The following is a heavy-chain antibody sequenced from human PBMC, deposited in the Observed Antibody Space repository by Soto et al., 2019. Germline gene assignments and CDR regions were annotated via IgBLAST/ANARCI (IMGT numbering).Heavy chain of an antibody. D-gene: IGHD6-13*01. Sequence: ASVKVSCKASGYTFTSYGISWVRQAPGQGLEWMGWISAYNGNTNYAQKLQGRVTMTTDTSTSTAYMELRSLRSDDTAVYYCARLQQQLVHPPYYYMDVWGKGTTVTVSS. J-gene: IGHJ6*03. CDR2: ISAYNGNT. CDR3: ARLQQQLVHPPYYYMDV. V-gene: IGHV1-18*01. CDR1: GYTFTSYG.